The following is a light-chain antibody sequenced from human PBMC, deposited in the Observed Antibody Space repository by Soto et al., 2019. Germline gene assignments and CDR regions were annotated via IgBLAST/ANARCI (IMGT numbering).Light chain of an antibody. V-gene: IGKV3-15*01. J-gene: IGKJ5*01. Sequence: EIVMTQAPVTLSVSPGDRATLSCSASQSVSSSLAWYQQKPGQAPRLLILGASTRATGIPARFSGSGSGTEFTLSISSLQSEDSAVYYCKQHKEWPPFTFGQGTRLEIK. CDR3: KQHKEWPPFT. CDR2: GAS. CDR1: QSVSSS.